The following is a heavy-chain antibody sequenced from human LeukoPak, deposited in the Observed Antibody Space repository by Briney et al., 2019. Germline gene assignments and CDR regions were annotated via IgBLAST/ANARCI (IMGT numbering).Heavy chain of an antibody. CDR1: GFTFSSYE. D-gene: IGHD5-12*01. CDR2: ISSSGDTI. CDR3: ARQYSGYDLNYFDY. V-gene: IGHV3-48*03. J-gene: IGHJ4*02. Sequence: GGSLRLSCAASGFTFSSYEMNWGRQAPGHGLELVSYISSSGDTIYYADSVRGRFTISRDNAKNSLYLQMNSLRAEDTAVYYCARQYSGYDLNYFDYWGQGTLVTVSS.